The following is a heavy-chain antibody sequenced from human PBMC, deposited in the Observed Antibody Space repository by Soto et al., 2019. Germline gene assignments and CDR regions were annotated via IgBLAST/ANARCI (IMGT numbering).Heavy chain of an antibody. J-gene: IGHJ6*02. Sequence: QVQLVQSGAEVKKPGSSVKVSCKASGGTFSSYAISWVRQAPGQGLEWMGGIIPIFGTANYAQKFQGRVTITADESKSTAYMELSSLRSEDTAVYYCARLGYCSGGSCYGGIYYYYYGMDVWGQGTTVTVSS. CDR1: GGTFSSYA. V-gene: IGHV1-69*12. CDR2: IIPIFGTA. CDR3: ARLGYCSGGSCYGGIYYYYYGMDV. D-gene: IGHD2-15*01.